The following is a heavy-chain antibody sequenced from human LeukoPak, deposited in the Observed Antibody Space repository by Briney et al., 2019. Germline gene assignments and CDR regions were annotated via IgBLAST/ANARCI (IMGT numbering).Heavy chain of an antibody. CDR1: GFTFSWYW. D-gene: IGHD4-11*01. CDR2: INSDGSST. CDR3: AREIGGYSNYVDY. Sequence: GGSLRLSCAASGFTFSWYWMHWVSQAPGKRLVWVSRINSDGSSTSYADSVKGRFTISRDNAKNTLYLQMNSLRAEDTAVYYCAREIGGYSNYVDYWGQGTLATVSS. V-gene: IGHV3-74*01. J-gene: IGHJ4*02.